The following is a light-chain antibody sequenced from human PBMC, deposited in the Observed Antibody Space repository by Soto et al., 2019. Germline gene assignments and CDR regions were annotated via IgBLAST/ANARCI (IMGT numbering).Light chain of an antibody. V-gene: IGKV3-11*01. CDR1: QSVSSY. CDR3: QQRSNWPPIT. J-gene: IGKJ5*01. CDR2: DAS. Sequence: EIVLPQSPATLSLSPGERATLSCRASQSVSSYLAWYQQKPGQAPRLLIYDASNRATGIPARFSGSGSGTDFTLTISSLEPEGFAVYYCQQRSNWPPITFGQGTRLEIK.